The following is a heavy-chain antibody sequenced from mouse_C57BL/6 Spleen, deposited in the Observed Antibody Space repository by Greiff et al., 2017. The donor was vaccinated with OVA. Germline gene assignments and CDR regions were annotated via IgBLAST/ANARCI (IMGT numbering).Heavy chain of an antibody. D-gene: IGHD4-1*01. CDR1: GYTFTDYN. J-gene: IGHJ2*01. CDR2: INPNNGGT. CDR3: ALSNWEGVFDY. Sequence: EVQLQQSGPELVKPGASVKMSCKASGYTFTDYNMHWVKQSHGKSLEWIGYINPNNGGTSYNQKFKGKATLTVNKSSSTAYMELRSLTSEDSAVYYCALSNWEGVFDYWGQGTTLTVSS. V-gene: IGHV1-22*01.